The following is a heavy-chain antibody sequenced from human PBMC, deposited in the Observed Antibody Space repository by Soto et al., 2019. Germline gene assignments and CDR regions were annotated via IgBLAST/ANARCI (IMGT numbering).Heavy chain of an antibody. V-gene: IGHV3-21*01. CDR2: ISSSSSYI. CDR3: ARASGGNDYRSYYYYGMDV. D-gene: IGHD4-4*01. Sequence: GGSLRLSCAASGFTFSSYSMNWVRQAPGKGLEWVSSISSSSSYIYYADSVKGRFTISRDNAKNSLYLQMNSLRAEDTAVYYCARASGGNDYRSYYYYGMDVWGQGTTVTVSS. J-gene: IGHJ6*02. CDR1: GFTFSSYS.